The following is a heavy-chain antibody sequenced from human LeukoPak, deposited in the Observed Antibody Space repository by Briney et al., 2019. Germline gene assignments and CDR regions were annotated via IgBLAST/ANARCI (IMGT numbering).Heavy chain of an antibody. Sequence: GGSLRLSCGASGFTFSTYTMNWVPQAPGKGLEWVSSISSTSSTIYYAGSVKGRFTISRDNAKNSLFLQMNSLRDEDTAVYYCARARGFDWWGQGTLVTVSS. V-gene: IGHV3-48*02. CDR2: ISSTSSTI. J-gene: IGHJ4*02. CDR3: ARARGFDW. CDR1: GFTFSTYT.